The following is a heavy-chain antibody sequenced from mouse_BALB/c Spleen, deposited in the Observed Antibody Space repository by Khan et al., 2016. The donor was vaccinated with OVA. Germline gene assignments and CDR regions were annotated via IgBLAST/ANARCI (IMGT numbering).Heavy chain of an antibody. V-gene: IGHV1-7*01. CDR2: INPSTGYT. CDR1: GYTFINYW. CDR3: ARRGLRWDFDY. J-gene: IGHJ2*01. Sequence: VQLQQSGAELAKPGASVKMSCKASGYTFINYWILWVKQRPGQGLEWIGYINPSTGYTEYNQNFKDKATLTADKSSSTAYMQLSILTSDDSAFYYCARRGLRWDFDYWGQGTTLTVSS. D-gene: IGHD1-1*01.